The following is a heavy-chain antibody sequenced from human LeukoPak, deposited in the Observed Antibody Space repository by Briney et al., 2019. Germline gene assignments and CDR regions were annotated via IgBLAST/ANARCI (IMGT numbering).Heavy chain of an antibody. V-gene: IGHV1-69*05. CDR2: IIPIFGTA. Sequence: ASVKVSCKASGGTFSSYAISWVRQAPGQGLEWMGGIIPIFGTANYAQTVQGRVTITTDKSTNTAYLELNSLRSEDTAVYYCARGTTVTRNDYWGQGTLVTVSS. J-gene: IGHJ4*02. D-gene: IGHD4-17*01. CDR3: ARGTTVTRNDY. CDR1: GGTFSSYA.